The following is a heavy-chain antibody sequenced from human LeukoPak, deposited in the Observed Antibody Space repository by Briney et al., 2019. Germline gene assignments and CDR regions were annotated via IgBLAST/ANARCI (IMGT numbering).Heavy chain of an antibody. CDR2: IYYSGST. V-gene: IGHV4-59*01. J-gene: IGHJ4*02. CDR1: GDSISGYY. D-gene: IGHD6-13*01. Sequence: SETLSLTCTVSGDSISGYYWSWIRQPPGKGLEWIGYIYYSGSTNYNPSLKSRVTISVDTSKNQFSLKLSSVTAADTAVYYCARGGRIAAAGFDYWGQGTLVTVSS. CDR3: ARGGRIAAAGFDY.